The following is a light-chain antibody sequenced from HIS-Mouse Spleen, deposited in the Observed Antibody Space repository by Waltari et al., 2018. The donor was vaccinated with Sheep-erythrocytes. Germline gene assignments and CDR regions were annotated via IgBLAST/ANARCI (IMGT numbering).Light chain of an antibody. CDR1: RSYVGGYNY. CDR2: DVS. V-gene: IGLV2-11*01. Sequence: QSALTQPRSVSGSPGQSVTLSCPGTRSYVGGYNYVSWYQQHPGKAPKLMIYDVSKRPSGVPDRFSGSKSGNTASLTISGLQAEDEADYYCCSYAGSYNHVFATGTKVTVL. J-gene: IGLJ1*01. CDR3: CSYAGSYNHV.